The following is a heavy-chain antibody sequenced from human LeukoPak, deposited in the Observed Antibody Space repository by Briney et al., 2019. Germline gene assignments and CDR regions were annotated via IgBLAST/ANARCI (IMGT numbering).Heavy chain of an antibody. CDR1: GGSFSGYY. CDR3: AKGRWGDGYNDAFDI. D-gene: IGHD5-24*01. Sequence: SETLSLTCAVYGGSFSGYYWSWIRQPPGKGLEWIGEINHSGSTNYNPSLKSRVTISVDTSKNQFSLKLSSVTAADTAVYYCAKGRWGDGYNDAFDIWGQGTMVTVSS. CDR2: INHSGST. J-gene: IGHJ3*02. V-gene: IGHV4-34*01.